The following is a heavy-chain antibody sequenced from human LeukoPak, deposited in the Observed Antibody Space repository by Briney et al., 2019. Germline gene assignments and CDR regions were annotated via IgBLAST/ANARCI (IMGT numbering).Heavy chain of an antibody. CDR1: DGSISSSSYY. J-gene: IGHJ6*03. V-gene: IGHV4-39*07. CDR2: INHSGST. CDR3: ARRNTYYYGSGSPRGRYYYYYYMDV. D-gene: IGHD3-10*01. Sequence: TSETLSLTCTVSDGSISSSSYYWSWIRQPPGKGLEWIGEINHSGSTNYNPSLKSRVTISVDTSKNQFSLNLSSVTAADTAVYYCARRNTYYYGSGSPRGRYYYYYYMDVWGKGTTVTISS.